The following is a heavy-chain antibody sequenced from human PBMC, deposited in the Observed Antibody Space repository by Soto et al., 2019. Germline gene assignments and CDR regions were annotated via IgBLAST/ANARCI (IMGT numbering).Heavy chain of an antibody. CDR1: GFTFSSYA. J-gene: IGHJ6*03. D-gene: IGHD2-15*01. V-gene: IGHV3-64*01. Sequence: EVQLVESGGGLVQPGGSLRLSCAASGFTFSSYAMHWVRQAPGKGLEYVSAIRSNGGSTYYANSVKGRFTISRDNSKNTMYLQMGSLRAEDMAVYYCARDGPYCSGGSCLHTANYYYYYMDVWGKGTTVTVSS. CDR2: IRSNGGST. CDR3: ARDGPYCSGGSCLHTANYYYYYMDV.